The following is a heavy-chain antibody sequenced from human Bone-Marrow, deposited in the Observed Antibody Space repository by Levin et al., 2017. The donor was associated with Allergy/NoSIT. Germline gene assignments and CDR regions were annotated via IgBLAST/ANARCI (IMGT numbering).Heavy chain of an antibody. Sequence: GGSLRLSCVASGFTFSSYGMHWVRQAPGKGLEWVAVVSYDGRNKYYADSVKGRFTISRDNSKNTVFLQMNSLRAEDTAVYYCAKDSGHNIPLNWGQGTLVTVSS. CDR2: VSYDGRNK. CDR1: GFTFSSYG. D-gene: IGHD3-10*01. CDR3: AKDSGHNIPLN. V-gene: IGHV3-30*18. J-gene: IGHJ4*02.